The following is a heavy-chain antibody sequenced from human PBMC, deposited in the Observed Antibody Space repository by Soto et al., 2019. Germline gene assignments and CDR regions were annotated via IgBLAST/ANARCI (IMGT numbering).Heavy chain of an antibody. Sequence: QVQLVESGGGVVQPGRSLRLSCAASGFTFRNFDMHWVRQAPGKGLEWVALISYDERKTFYADSVKGRFTISRDNSENALHLHMSSLRGAGSAVYFCATAIPLLSTRLDAYWGQGTLVTVSS. D-gene: IGHD2-2*01. CDR1: GFTFRNFD. V-gene: IGHV3-30*03. J-gene: IGHJ4*02. CDR2: ISYDERKT. CDR3: ATAIPLLSTRLDAY.